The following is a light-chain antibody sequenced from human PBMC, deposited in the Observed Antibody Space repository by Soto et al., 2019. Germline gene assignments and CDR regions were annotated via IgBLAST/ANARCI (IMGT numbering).Light chain of an antibody. CDR3: QVWGSNADPYVV. V-gene: IGLV3-21*04. CDR1: NIGGKS. CDR2: NDD. J-gene: IGLJ2*01. Sequence: SYELTQPPSVSVAPGKTASITCGGNNIGGKSVHWYQLRPGQAPVLIIYNDDGRPSGIPERFSGSNSGNTATLTVSWVEAGDEADYCQVWGSNADPYVVFGGGTKLTVL.